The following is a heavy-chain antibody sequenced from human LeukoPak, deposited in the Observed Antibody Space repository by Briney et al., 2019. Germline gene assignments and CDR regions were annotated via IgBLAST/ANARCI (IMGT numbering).Heavy chain of an antibody. CDR1: GDSVSSNSAA. Sequence: SQTLSLTCAIAGDSVSSNSAAWNWIRQSPSRGLEWLGRTYYRSKWYFDYAVSVEGRITINPDTSKNQFSLHLNSLTPEDTAVYYCARSISTGGFRLGYWGQGTLVTVSS. J-gene: IGHJ4*02. V-gene: IGHV6-1*01. CDR3: ARSISTGGFRLGY. D-gene: IGHD2-2*01. CDR2: TYYRSKWYF.